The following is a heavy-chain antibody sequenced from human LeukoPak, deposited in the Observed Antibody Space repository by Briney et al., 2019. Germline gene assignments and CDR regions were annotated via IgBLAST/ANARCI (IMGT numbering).Heavy chain of an antibody. J-gene: IGHJ3*02. CDR1: GGSISSSSYY. CDR2: IYYSGST. D-gene: IGHD1-26*01. CDR3: ARRPIVGATADAFDI. Sequence: PSETLSLTCTVSGGSISSSSYYWGWIRQPPGKGLEWIGSIYYSGSTYDNPSLKSRVTISVDTSKNQFSLKLSSVTAADTAVYYCARRPIVGATADAFDIWGQGTMVTVSS. V-gene: IGHV4-39*07.